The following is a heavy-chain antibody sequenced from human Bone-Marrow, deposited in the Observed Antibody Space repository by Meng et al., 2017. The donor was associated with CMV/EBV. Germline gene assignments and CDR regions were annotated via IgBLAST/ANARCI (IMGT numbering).Heavy chain of an antibody. CDR2: IYHSGST. CDR3: ARHYYGMDV. Sequence: SETLSLTCTVSGYSISSGYYWGWIRQPPGKGLEWIGSIYHSGSTYYNPSLKSRVTISVDTSKNQFSLKLSSVTAEDTAVYYCARHYYGMDVWGQGTTVTVSS. V-gene: IGHV4-38-2*02. J-gene: IGHJ6*02. CDR1: GYSISSGYY.